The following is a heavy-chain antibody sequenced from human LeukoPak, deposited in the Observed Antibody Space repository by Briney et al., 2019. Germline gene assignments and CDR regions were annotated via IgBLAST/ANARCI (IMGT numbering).Heavy chain of an antibody. CDR1: GGSFSGYY. J-gene: IGHJ4*02. Sequence: TASETLSLTCAVYGGSFSGYYWSRIRQPPGKGLEWIGEINHSGSTNYNPSLKSRVTISVDTSKNQFSLKLSSVTAADTAVYYCARGFTISGYYPYYFDYWGQGTLVTVSS. V-gene: IGHV4-34*01. CDR2: INHSGST. D-gene: IGHD3-22*01. CDR3: ARGFTISGYYPYYFDY.